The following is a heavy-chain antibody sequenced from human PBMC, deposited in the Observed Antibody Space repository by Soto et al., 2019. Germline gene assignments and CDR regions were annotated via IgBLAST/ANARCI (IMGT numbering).Heavy chain of an antibody. CDR1: GFTFDDYA. D-gene: IGHD1-20*01. CDR2: ISWNSGSI. CDR3: ATDISPYNWNYFDY. J-gene: IGHJ4*02. V-gene: IGHV3-9*01. Sequence: GGSLRLSCAASGFTFDDYAMHWVRQAPGKGLEWVAGISWNSGSIGYAASVKGRFTISRDNAKNSLYLRMNSLKAEDTALYYCATDISPYNWNYFDYWGQGTLVTVSS.